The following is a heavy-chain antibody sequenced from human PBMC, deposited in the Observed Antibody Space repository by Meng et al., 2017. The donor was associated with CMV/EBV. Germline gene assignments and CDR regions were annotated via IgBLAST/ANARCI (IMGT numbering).Heavy chain of an antibody. Sequence: CNTSGSSFTDHYLLWVRQAPGQGLEWMGWIHPNLGSTKYAQMFPGRVTLTRDASISTAYMQLTSLTSDDTAVYYCARGGVGLVATFPNWGQGTPVTVSS. V-gene: IGHV1-2*02. CDR1: GSSFTDHY. CDR2: IHPNLGST. CDR3: ARGGVGLVATFPN. D-gene: IGHD5-12*01. J-gene: IGHJ4*02.